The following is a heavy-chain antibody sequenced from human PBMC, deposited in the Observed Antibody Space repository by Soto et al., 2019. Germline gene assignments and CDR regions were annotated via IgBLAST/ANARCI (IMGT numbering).Heavy chain of an antibody. J-gene: IGHJ4*02. D-gene: IGHD3-16*01. Sequence: EVQLVESGGGLVKPGGSLRLSCAASGFTFSSYSMNWVRQAPGKGLEWVSSISSSSSYIYYADSVKGRFTISRDNAKNSLYLQMNSLRAEDTAVYCCARWAAAVRFLDYWGQGSLVTLSS. CDR3: ARWAAAVRFLDY. CDR2: ISSSSSYI. V-gene: IGHV3-21*01. CDR1: GFTFSSYS.